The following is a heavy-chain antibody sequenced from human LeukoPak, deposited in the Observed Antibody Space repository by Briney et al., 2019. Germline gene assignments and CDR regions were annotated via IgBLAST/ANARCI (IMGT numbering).Heavy chain of an antibody. D-gene: IGHD3-16*01. J-gene: IGHJ4*02. CDR1: GFTFSSYW. CDR2: INTDGSST. CDR3: ARDANDYASPPDY. V-gene: IGHV3-74*01. Sequence: GGSLRLSCAASGFTFSSYWMHWVRQAPGKGLVWVSRINTDGSSTSYADSVTGRFTVSRDNAKNSLYLQMNSLRAEDTAVYYCARDANDYASPPDYWGQGTLVTVSS.